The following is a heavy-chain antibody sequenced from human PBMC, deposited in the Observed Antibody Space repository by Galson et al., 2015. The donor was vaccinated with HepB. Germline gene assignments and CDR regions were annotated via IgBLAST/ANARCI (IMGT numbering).Heavy chain of an antibody. CDR2: ISGSGGRT. J-gene: IGHJ4*02. Sequence: SLRLSCAASGFTLGSYAMSWVRQAPGKGLEWVSSISGSGGRTYYADSVKGRFTISTDNSKNTLYLQMNSLRAGDMAVYYCAKGVDIAMDYYFDYWGQGTLLTVSS. D-gene: IGHD5-18*01. CDR1: GFTLGSYA. CDR3: AKGVDIAMDYYFDY. V-gene: IGHV3-23*01.